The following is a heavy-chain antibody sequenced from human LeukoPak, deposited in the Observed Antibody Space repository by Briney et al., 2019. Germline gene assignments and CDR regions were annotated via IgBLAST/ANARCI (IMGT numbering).Heavy chain of an antibody. Sequence: GGSLRLSCAASGFTFSTYNMNWVRPAPGKGLEWVSSITSGGGYTYYADSVKGRFTTSRDNAKNSLSLRLDSLRAEDTAVYYCARGHYDVLTSSYKWTPDYWGQGTLVTVSS. D-gene: IGHD3-9*01. CDR2: ITSGGGYT. CDR3: ARGHYDVLTSSYKWTPDY. V-gene: IGHV3-21*06. J-gene: IGHJ4*02. CDR1: GFTFSTYN.